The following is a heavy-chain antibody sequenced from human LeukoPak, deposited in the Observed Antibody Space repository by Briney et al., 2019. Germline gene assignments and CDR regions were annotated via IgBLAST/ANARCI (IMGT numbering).Heavy chain of an antibody. J-gene: IGHJ4*02. CDR1: GGSISSGGYY. CDR3: ARDLGYYDSSGYFDY. CDR2: IYYSGNT. V-gene: IGHV4-31*03. Sequence: SETLSLTCTVSGGSISSGGYYWSWIRQHPGKGLEWIGYIYYSGNTYYNPSLKSRITISVDTSKNQFSLKLSSVTAADTAVYYCARDLGYYDSSGYFDYWGQGTLVTVSS. D-gene: IGHD3-22*01.